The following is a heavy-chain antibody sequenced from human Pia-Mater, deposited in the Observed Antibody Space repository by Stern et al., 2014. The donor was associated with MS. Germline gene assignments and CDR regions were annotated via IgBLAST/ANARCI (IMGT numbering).Heavy chain of an antibody. D-gene: IGHD3-3*02. Sequence: QVQLQESGPGLVKPSGTLSLTCAVSGAPISSGNWWTWVRQPPGKGLEWIGEIYHSGSTNYKPSFKSRVSMSLDKSKNQISRKLRSVTAADTAVYYCARDPFLEWLDDWGQGTTVTVSS. J-gene: IGHJ6*02. CDR2: IYHSGST. CDR1: GAPISSGNW. V-gene: IGHV4-4*02. CDR3: ARDPFLEWLDD.